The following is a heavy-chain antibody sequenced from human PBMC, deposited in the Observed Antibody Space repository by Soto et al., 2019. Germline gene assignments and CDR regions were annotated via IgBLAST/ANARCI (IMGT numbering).Heavy chain of an antibody. Sequence: GASVKVFCKASGYTFTSYGISWVRQAPGQRLEWMGWISAYNGNTNYAQKLQGRVTMTTDTSTSTAYMELRSLRSDDTAMYYCATGRIVGATSPWVTWGQGTLVTVSS. D-gene: IGHD1-26*01. J-gene: IGHJ5*02. CDR2: ISAYNGNT. CDR1: GYTFTSYG. V-gene: IGHV1-18*01. CDR3: ATGRIVGATSPWVT.